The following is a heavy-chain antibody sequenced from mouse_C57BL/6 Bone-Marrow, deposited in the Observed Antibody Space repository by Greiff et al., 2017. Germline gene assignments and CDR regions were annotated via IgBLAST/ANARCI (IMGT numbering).Heavy chain of an antibody. CDR2: IYPGSGST. D-gene: IGHD2-3*01. V-gene: IGHV1-55*01. CDR1: GYTFTSYW. J-gene: IGHJ4*01. CDR3: ARNDGYYVWAMDY. Sequence: QVQLQQPGAELVKPGASVTMSCKASGYTFTSYWITWVKQRPGQGLEWIGDIYPGSGSTNYNEKFKSKATLTVDTSSSTAYMQLSSLTSEDSAVYYCARNDGYYVWAMDYWGQGTSVTVSS.